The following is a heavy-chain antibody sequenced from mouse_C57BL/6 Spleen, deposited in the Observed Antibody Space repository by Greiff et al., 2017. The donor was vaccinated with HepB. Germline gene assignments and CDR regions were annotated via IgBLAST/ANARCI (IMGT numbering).Heavy chain of an antibody. Sequence: DVLLVESGGGLVKPGASLKLSCAASGFTFSDYGMHWVRQAPEKGLEWVAYISSGSSTIYYADTVKGRFTISRDNAKNTLFLQMTSLRSEDTAMYYCARPRQSDPYWYFDVWGTGTTVTVSS. J-gene: IGHJ1*03. CDR3: ARPRQSDPYWYFDV. V-gene: IGHV5-17*01. CDR1: GFTFSDYG. D-gene: IGHD2-12*01. CDR2: ISSGSSTI.